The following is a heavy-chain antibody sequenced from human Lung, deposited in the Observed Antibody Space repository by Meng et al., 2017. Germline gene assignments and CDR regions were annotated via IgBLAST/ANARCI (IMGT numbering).Heavy chain of an antibody. Sequence: QCQLGQSGAGVKKPGASVKVSCEASGYTLSSDGFSWVRQAPGQGLEWLGWINTYNGKTDYAQKFQGRITMTTDTFTSTAYMELRNLRSDDTAVYYCATRGNPYLNCWGQGTLVTVSS. J-gene: IGHJ4*02. CDR2: INTYNGKT. CDR1: GYTLSSDG. CDR3: ATRGNPYLNC. V-gene: IGHV1-18*01.